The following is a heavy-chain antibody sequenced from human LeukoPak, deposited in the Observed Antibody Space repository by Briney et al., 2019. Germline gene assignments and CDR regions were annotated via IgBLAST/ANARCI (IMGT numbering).Heavy chain of an antibody. CDR3: AKGSNFWSGYFTWSRPYYYYYMDV. Sequence: GGSLRLSCAASGFTFSSYGMHWVRQAPGKGLEWVAFIRYDGSNKYYADSVKGRFTISRDNSKNTLYLQMNSLRAEDTAVYYCAKGSNFWSGYFTWSRPYYYYYMDVWGKGTTVTVSS. V-gene: IGHV3-30*02. CDR2: IRYDGSNK. CDR1: GFTFSSYG. D-gene: IGHD3-3*01. J-gene: IGHJ6*03.